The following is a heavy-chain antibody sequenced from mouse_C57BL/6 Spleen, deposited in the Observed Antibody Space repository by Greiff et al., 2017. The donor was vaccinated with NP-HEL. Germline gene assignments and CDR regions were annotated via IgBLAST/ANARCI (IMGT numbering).Heavy chain of an antibody. J-gene: IGHJ2*01. CDR2: IYPGSGST. V-gene: IGHV1-55*01. CDR1: GYTFTSYW. Sequence: VQLQQPGAELVKPGASVKMSCKASGYTFTSYWITWVKQRPGQGLEWLGDIYPGSGSTNYNEKFKSKATLTVDKSSSTAYMQLSSLTSEDSSVYYCARPPITTVYYFDYWGQGTTLTVSS. D-gene: IGHD1-1*01. CDR3: ARPPITTVYYFDY.